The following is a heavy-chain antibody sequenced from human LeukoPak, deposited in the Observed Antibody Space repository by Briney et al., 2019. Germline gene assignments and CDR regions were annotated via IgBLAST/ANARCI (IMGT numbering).Heavy chain of an antibody. CDR1: GGTFSSYA. CDR3: ARDSADIVVVPAAMRRFDY. J-gene: IGHJ4*02. CDR2: IIPIFGTA. V-gene: IGHV1-69*05. Sequence: ASVKVSCKASGGTFSSYAISWVRQAPGQGLEWMGRIIPIFGTANYAQKFQGRATITKDESTSTAYMELSSLRAEDTAVYYCARDSADIVVVPAAMRRFDYWGQGTLVTVSS. D-gene: IGHD2-2*01.